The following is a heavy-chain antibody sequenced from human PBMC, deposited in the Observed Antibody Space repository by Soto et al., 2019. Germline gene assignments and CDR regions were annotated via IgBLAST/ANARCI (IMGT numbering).Heavy chain of an antibody. CDR2: IKQDGSEK. CDR3: ARDKYYGVGFDY. Sequence: GGSLRLSCAASGSTFRNYWMSWVRQAPGKGLEWVANIKQDGSEKYYVDSVKDRFTISRDNAKNSLYLQMNSLRAEDTAVYYCARDKYYGVGFDYWGQGILVTVSS. J-gene: IGHJ4*02. CDR1: GSTFRNYW. D-gene: IGHD4-17*01. V-gene: IGHV3-7*01.